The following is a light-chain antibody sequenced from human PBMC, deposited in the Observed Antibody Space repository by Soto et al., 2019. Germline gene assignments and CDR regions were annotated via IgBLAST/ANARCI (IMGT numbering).Light chain of an antibody. CDR2: GAS. CDR3: QQYNNWPPLT. J-gene: IGKJ4*01. CDR1: QSVSSSY. Sequence: EIVLTQSPATMSVSPGERATLSCRASQSVSSSYLAWYQQKPGQAPRLLIYGASSRATGIPDRFSGSGSGTEFSLTISRLEPEDFAVYYCQQYNNWPPLTFGGGTKVDIK. V-gene: IGKV3-20*01.